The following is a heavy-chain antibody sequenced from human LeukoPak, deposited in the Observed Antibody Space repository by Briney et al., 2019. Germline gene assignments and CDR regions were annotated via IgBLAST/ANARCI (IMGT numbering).Heavy chain of an antibody. CDR2: ISHDGSNE. Sequence: PGTSLRLSCVASGFTFSSYAMHWVRQAPGKGLEWVAVISHDGSNEYYTDSVKGRFTISRDNSKNTLYLQMNSLRAEDTAVYYCARDHWIVVAGYYFDYWGQGTLVTVSS. V-gene: IGHV3-30-3*01. J-gene: IGHJ4*02. CDR3: ARDHWIVVAGYYFDY. D-gene: IGHD6-19*01. CDR1: GFTFSSYA.